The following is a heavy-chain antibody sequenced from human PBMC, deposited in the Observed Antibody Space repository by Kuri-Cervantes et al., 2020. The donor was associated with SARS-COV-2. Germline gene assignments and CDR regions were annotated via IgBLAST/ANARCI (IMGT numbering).Heavy chain of an antibody. CDR3: AKGPSESFGY. Sequence: GGSLRLSCAASGFTFSSYGMHWVRQALGKGLEWVAVISYDGSNKYYADSVKGRFTISRDNSKNTLYLQMNSLRAEDTAAYYCAKGPSESFGYWGQGTLVTVSS. CDR1: GFTFSSYG. J-gene: IGHJ4*02. CDR2: ISYDGSNK. V-gene: IGHV3-30*18. D-gene: IGHD3-10*01.